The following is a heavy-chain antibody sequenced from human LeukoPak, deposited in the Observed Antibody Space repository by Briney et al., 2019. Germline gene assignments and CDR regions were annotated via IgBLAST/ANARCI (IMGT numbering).Heavy chain of an antibody. D-gene: IGHD2-15*01. Sequence: GESLKISCQGSGYNFPIYWIGWVRQAPGKGLEWVAVISYDGSNKYYADSVKGRFTISRDNSKNTLYLQMNSLRAEDTAVYYCARDRCSGGSCYGYYYGMDVWGQGTTVTVSS. V-gene: IGHV3-30*19. CDR1: GYNFPIYW. CDR2: ISYDGSNK. J-gene: IGHJ6*02. CDR3: ARDRCSGGSCYGYYYGMDV.